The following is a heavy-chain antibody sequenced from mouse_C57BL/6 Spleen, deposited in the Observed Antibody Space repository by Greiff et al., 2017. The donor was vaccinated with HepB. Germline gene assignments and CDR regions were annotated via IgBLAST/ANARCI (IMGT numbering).Heavy chain of an antibody. D-gene: IGHD2-5*01. Sequence: ESGPGILQSSQTLSLTCSFSGFSLSTSGMGVSWIRQPSGKGLEWLAHIYWDDDKRYNPSLKSRLTISKDTSRNQVFLKITSVDTADTATYYCARAYYSNYCFAYWGQGTLVTVSA. V-gene: IGHV8-12*01. CDR1: GFSLSTSGMG. CDR3: ARAYYSNYCFAY. J-gene: IGHJ3*01. CDR2: IYWDDDK.